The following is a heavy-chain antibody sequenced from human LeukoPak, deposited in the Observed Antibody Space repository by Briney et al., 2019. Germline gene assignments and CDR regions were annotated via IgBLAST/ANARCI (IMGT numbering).Heavy chain of an antibody. Sequence: ASVKVSCKASGYTFTSYAISWVRQAPGQGLELMGWISGYNGNTNYAQTVQGRVTMTTDTSTSTAYMEPRSLGSDDTAVYYCARPNYRGGSGSYGGTNWFDPWGQGTLVTVSS. D-gene: IGHD3-10*01. CDR2: ISGYNGNT. CDR1: GYTFTSYA. J-gene: IGHJ5*02. V-gene: IGHV1-18*01. CDR3: ARPNYRGGSGSYGGTNWFDP.